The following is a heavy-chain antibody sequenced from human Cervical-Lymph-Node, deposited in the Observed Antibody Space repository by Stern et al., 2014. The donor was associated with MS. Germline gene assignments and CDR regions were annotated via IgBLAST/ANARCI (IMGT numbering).Heavy chain of an antibody. V-gene: IGHV3-30*03. CDR3: GRVGGGKGYFSS. D-gene: IGHD3-16*01. Sequence: QVQLVQSGGGVVQPGRSLKLSCGASGFTFSNYRMHWVRQVPGKGLEWVAVTSYDGSDKYYADSVKARFTIPSDNLTNTQSLEMRSLRIEDTAVYSWGRVGGGKGYFSSWGQGTLVTVSS. CDR2: TSYDGSDK. J-gene: IGHJ5*02. CDR1: GFTFSNYR.